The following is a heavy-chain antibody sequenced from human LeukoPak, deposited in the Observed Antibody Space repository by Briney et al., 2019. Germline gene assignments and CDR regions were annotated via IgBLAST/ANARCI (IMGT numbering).Heavy chain of an antibody. CDR1: GFTFSGSA. CDR3: TRCYYDSSGKTFDY. Sequence: GGSLRLSCAASGFTFSGSAMHWVRQASGKGLEWVGRIRSKANSYATAYAASVKGRFTISRDDSKNTAYLQMNSLKTEDTAVYYCTRCYYDSSGKTFDYWGQGTLVTVSS. J-gene: IGHJ4*02. CDR2: IRSKANSYAT. D-gene: IGHD3-22*01. V-gene: IGHV3-73*01.